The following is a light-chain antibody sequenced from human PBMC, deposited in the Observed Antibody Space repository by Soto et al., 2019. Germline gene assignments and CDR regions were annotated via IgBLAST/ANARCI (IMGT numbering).Light chain of an antibody. Sequence: DIQLTQSPSFLSASVGDRVTITCRASQGISSYLAWYQQKPGKAPKLLIYAASTLQSGVPSRFSGSGSGTELTLTISSLQPEDFASCYCQQLNSYPFLTFGGGTKVEIK. CDR1: QGISSY. CDR3: QQLNSYPFLT. V-gene: IGKV1-9*01. J-gene: IGKJ4*01. CDR2: AAS.